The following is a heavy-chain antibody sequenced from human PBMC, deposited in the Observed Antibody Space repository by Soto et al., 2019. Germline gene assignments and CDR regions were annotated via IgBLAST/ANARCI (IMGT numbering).Heavy chain of an antibody. CDR2: VYYSGST. Sequence: SETLSLTCTLSGDSITWSSCYWGWIRQPPGKGLEWVGDVYYSGSTYYNPSLKSRLTMSIDTSKGLFSLKMSSVTAADTGVYYCARLTSRLSADSNGRSTWLVPWGPGTPVTVSS. CDR3: ARLTSRLSADSNGRSTWLVP. D-gene: IGHD4-4*01. CDR1: GDSITWSSCY. V-gene: IGHV4-39*01. J-gene: IGHJ5*02.